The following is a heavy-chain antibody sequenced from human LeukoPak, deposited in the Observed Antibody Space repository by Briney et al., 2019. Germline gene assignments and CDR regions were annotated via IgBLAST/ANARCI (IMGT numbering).Heavy chain of an antibody. V-gene: IGHV3-48*03. Sequence: GGSLRLSCAASGFTFSSYEMNWVRQAPGKGLEWVSYISSSGSTIYYADSVKGRFTISRDNPKNTLYLQMNSLRAEDTAVYYCAKDMSGLYYWGQGTLVTVSS. CDR2: ISSSGSTI. CDR1: GFTFSSYE. CDR3: AKDMSGLYY. J-gene: IGHJ4*02. D-gene: IGHD3-16*01.